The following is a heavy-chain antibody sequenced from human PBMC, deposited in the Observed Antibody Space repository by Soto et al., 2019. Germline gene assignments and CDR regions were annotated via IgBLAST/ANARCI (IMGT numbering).Heavy chain of an antibody. V-gene: IGHV3-23*01. D-gene: IGHD6-6*01. CDR2: IDTGGGGT. CDR3: AKGPEQLVHGVFDY. Sequence: EVQLLESGGGLVQPGGSLRLSCAASGFTLSSCVMTGLRQAPGKGLERVSGIDTGGGGTYYADSVKGRFTISRDNSKNTLYLQMNSLRAEDTAVYYCAKGPEQLVHGVFDYWGQGTLVTVFS. CDR1: GFTLSSCV. J-gene: IGHJ4*02.